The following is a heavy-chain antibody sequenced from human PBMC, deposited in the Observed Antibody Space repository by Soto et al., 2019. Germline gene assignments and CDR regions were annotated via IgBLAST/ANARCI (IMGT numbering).Heavy chain of an antibody. D-gene: IGHD2-15*01. CDR1: GYSFTTSW. Sequence: GESLKISCNGSGYSFTTSWIGWVRQMPGKGLEWMGSIYCGDSDTRYSPSFQGQVTISADKSINTAYLQWSSLKASDTAMYYCARQGYGGSPTDYWGQGTLVTVSS. J-gene: IGHJ4*02. CDR3: ARQGYGGSPTDY. V-gene: IGHV5-51*01. CDR2: IYCGDSDT.